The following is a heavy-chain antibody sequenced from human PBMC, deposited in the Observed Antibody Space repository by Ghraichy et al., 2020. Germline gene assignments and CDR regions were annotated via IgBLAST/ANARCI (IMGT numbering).Heavy chain of an antibody. Sequence: GGSLRLSCAASGFTFSSYWMSWVRQAPGKGLEWVANIKQDGSEKYYVDSVKGRFTISRDNAKNSLYLQMNSLRAEDTAVYYCARDEVLLWFGDLQPGYFDYWGQGTLVTVSS. CDR1: GFTFSSYW. J-gene: IGHJ4*02. D-gene: IGHD3-10*01. CDR2: IKQDGSEK. V-gene: IGHV3-7*01. CDR3: ARDEVLLWFGDLQPGYFDY.